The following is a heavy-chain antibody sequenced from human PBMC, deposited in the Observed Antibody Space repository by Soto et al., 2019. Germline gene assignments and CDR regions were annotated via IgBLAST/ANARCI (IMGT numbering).Heavy chain of an antibody. CDR3: AKDRRYFDWLGLGVDY. V-gene: IGHV3-23*01. J-gene: IGHJ4*02. CDR1: GFTFSSYA. Sequence: PGGSLRLSCAASGFTFSSYAMSWVRQAPGKGLEWVSAISGSGGSTYYADSVKGRFTISRDNSKNTLYLQMNSLRAEDTAVYYCAKDRRYFDWLGLGVDYWGQGTLVTVSS. CDR2: ISGSGGST. D-gene: IGHD3-9*01.